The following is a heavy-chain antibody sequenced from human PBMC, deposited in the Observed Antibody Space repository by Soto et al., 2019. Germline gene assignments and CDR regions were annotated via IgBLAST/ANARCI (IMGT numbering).Heavy chain of an antibody. Sequence: QVQLVESGGGVVQPGRSLRLSCAASGFTFSSYAMHWVRQAPGKGLEWVAVISYDGSNKYYADSVKGPFTISRDNSKNKLYLQMNSLRAEDTAVYYCASNWQQLVIDPWGQGTLVTVSS. V-gene: IGHV3-30-3*01. CDR2: ISYDGSNK. D-gene: IGHD6-13*01. CDR3: ASNWQQLVIDP. CDR1: GFTFSSYA. J-gene: IGHJ5*02.